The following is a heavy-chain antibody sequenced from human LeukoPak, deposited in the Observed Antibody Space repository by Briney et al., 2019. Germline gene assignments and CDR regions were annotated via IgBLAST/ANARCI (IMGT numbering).Heavy chain of an antibody. CDR3: ASTGYGGTYDAFDI. D-gene: IGHD4-23*01. CDR1: GYTITGYY. CDR2: INPNSGGT. Sequence: GASVKVSCKASGYTITGYYMHWVRQAPGQGLEWMGWINPNSGGTNYAQKFQGRVTMTWDTSISTTYMEMSRLRSDDTAVFYCASTGYGGTYDAFDIWSQGTMVTVSS. V-gene: IGHV1-2*02. J-gene: IGHJ3*02.